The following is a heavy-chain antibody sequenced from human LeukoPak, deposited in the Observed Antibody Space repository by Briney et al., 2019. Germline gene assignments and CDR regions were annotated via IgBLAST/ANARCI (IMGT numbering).Heavy chain of an antibody. J-gene: IGHJ4*02. CDR2: IKDSGTT. CDR1: GYSFTTYH. V-gene: IGHV1-46*01. CDR3: ARESPHPFYFDY. Sequence: ASVKVSCKASGYSFTTYHIHWVRQAPGQGLEWMGIIKDSGTTICPQKFQGRVTMTRDTSTSTVYMEVSSLRSEDTAVYYCARESPHPFYFDYWGQGTLVTVSS.